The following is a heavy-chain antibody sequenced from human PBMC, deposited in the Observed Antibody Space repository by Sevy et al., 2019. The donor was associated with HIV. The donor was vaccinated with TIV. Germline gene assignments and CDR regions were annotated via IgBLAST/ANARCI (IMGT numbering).Heavy chain of an antibody. CDR1: GYTFTSYD. D-gene: IGHD3-3*01. V-gene: IGHV1-8*01. Sequence: ASVKVSCKASGYTFTSYDINWVRQATGQGLEWMGWMNPNSGNTGYAQKFQGRVTMTRNTSISTAYMELSSLRSEDTAVYYCARGVRTLIFGVVIWGYYFDYWGQGTLVTVSS. CDR3: ARGVRTLIFGVVIWGYYFDY. CDR2: MNPNSGNT. J-gene: IGHJ4*02.